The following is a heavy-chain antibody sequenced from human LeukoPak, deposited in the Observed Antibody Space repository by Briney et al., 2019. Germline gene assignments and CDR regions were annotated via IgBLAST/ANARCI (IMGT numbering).Heavy chain of an antibody. J-gene: IGHJ4*02. Sequence: PGGSLRLSCAASGFTFSNYWMHWVRQAPGKGLEWVSRIDSDGSSTSYAGSVKGRFTISRDNAENTLYLQMNSLRVEDTAVYYCARERSDSSGYLQYWGQGTLVTVSS. CDR2: IDSDGSST. CDR3: ARERSDSSGYLQY. V-gene: IGHV3-74*01. D-gene: IGHD3-22*01. CDR1: GFTFSNYW.